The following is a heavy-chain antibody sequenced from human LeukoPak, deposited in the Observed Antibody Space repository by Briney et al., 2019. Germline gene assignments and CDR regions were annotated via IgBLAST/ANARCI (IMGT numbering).Heavy chain of an antibody. D-gene: IGHD5-18*01. V-gene: IGHV1-46*01. J-gene: IGHJ4*02. CDR2: INPSGSST. CDR1: VYTFTSYY. CDR3: ARSSDPERNTYGPFDT. Sequence: ASVNVPCKPSVYTFTSYYIHWVRQAPGQGLEWMGIINPSGSSTTYARRFQGRVTMARDTSTSTVYMDVSSLTSDDAAVYYCARSSDPERNTYGPFDTWGQGTLVTVSS.